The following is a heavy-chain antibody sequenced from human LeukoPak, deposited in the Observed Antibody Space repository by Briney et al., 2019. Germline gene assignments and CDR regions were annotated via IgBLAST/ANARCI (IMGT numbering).Heavy chain of an antibody. D-gene: IGHD3-22*01. V-gene: IGHV3-15*01. J-gene: IGHJ4*02. CDR2: IKKKTDGGTT. Sequence: GGSLRLSCAASGVTFSNAWMSWVRQAPGKGLEWVGRIKKKTDGGTTDYAAPVKGRFTISRDDSKNTLYLQMHSLKTEDTAVYYCTTEYTHYYDSSNYLVLDYWGQGTLVTVSS. CDR3: TTEYTHYYDSSNYLVLDY. CDR1: GVTFSNAW.